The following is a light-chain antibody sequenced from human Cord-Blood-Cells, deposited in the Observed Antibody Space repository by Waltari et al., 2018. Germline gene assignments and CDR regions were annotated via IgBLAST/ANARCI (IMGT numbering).Light chain of an antibody. CDR3: CSYAGSYTWV. CDR2: DVS. V-gene: IGLV2-11*01. J-gene: IGLJ3*02. CDR1: SSDVGGYNY. Sequence: QSALTQPRSVSGSPGQSVTISCTGTSSDVGGYNYVSWYQQHPGKAPKLMIYDVSKRPSAVPERCSGSKSGNTASLTISGLQSEDEADYYCCSYAGSYTWVFGGGTKLTVL.